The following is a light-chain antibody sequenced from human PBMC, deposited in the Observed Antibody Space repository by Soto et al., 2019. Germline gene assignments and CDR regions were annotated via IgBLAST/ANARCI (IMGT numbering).Light chain of an antibody. J-gene: IGLJ1*01. CDR1: SSDVGGYNF. V-gene: IGLV2-11*01. CDR2: NVI. CDR3: CAYAGSYTYV. Sequence: QSVLTQPRSVSGSPGQSVTISCTGTSSDVGGYNFVSWYQHHPGKAPKLMIYNVIQRPSGVPDRFSASKSGNTASLTISRLHAEDEADYYCCAYAGSYTYVFGTGPKLTVL.